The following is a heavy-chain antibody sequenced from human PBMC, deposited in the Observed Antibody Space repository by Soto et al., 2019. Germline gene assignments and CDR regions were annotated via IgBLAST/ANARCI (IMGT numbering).Heavy chain of an antibody. V-gene: IGHV4-4*02. CDR3: ARVPIYSTTVEGY. CDR1: SGSISSESW. Sequence: PSETLPLTCGVSSGSISSESWWSWVRQPPGKGLEWIGEIYHGGSANYNPSLKSRVTISLDKSMNQFSLKLSSVTAADTAIYYCARVPIYSTTVEGYWGQGTLVTVSS. D-gene: IGHD4-17*01. CDR2: IYHGGSA. J-gene: IGHJ4*02.